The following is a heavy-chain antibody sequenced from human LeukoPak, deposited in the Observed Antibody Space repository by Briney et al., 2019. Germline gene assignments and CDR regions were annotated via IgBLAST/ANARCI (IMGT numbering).Heavy chain of an antibody. CDR2: ISSSSSPI. Sequence: GGSLRLSCAVSGLTFSGFSMHCVRQASGKGREGVSYISSSSSPIYYADFVKGRFTISRDNAKNSLYLQMNSLRAEDTAVYYCARLSGWSTPFDYGGEGTLVTVSS. D-gene: IGHD6-19*01. CDR3: ARLSGWSTPFDY. J-gene: IGHJ4*02. CDR1: GLTFSGFS. V-gene: IGHV3-48*01.